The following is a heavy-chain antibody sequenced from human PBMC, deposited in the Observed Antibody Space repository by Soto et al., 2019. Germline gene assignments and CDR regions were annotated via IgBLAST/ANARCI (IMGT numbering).Heavy chain of an antibody. V-gene: IGHV4-39*01. CDR2: IYYSGST. CDR1: GGSISSRSYY. CDR3: PRGQFVFGFDY. J-gene: IGHJ4*02. D-gene: IGHD3-10*01. Sequence: SETLCLTCTVSGGSISSRSYYWILIRQTPGKGLEWIGSIYYSGSTYYNPSLKSRVTISVDTSKNQFSLKLSSVTAADSAVYYCPRGQFVFGFDYWGQGTLVTVS.